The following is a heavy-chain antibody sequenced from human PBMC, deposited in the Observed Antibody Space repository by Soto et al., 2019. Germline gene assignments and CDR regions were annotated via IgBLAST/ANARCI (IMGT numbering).Heavy chain of an antibody. V-gene: IGHV3-23*01. Sequence: PGGSLRLSCAASGFTFSSYAMSWVRQAPGKGLEWVSAISGSGGSTYYADSVKGRFTISRDNSKNTLYLQMNSLRAEDTAVYYCAKDHVVQGLRLGELSFTRYFDYWGQGTLVTVSS. CDR1: GFTFSSYA. CDR2: ISGSGGST. D-gene: IGHD3-16*02. J-gene: IGHJ4*02. CDR3: AKDHVVQGLRLGELSFTRYFDY.